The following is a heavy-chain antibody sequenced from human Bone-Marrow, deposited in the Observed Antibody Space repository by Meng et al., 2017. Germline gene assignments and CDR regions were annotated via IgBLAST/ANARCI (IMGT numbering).Heavy chain of an antibody. J-gene: IGHJ3*02. CDR1: GFTVSSNY. D-gene: IGHD6-13*01. Sequence: GESLKISCAASGFTVSSNYMSWVRQAPGKGLEWVSVIYSGGSTYYADSVKGRFTISRDNSKNTLYLQMNSLRAEDTAVYYCARGIAAAGTDQSNDAFDIWGQGTMVTVSS. V-gene: IGHV3-66*02. CDR2: IYSGGST. CDR3: ARGIAAAGTDQSNDAFDI.